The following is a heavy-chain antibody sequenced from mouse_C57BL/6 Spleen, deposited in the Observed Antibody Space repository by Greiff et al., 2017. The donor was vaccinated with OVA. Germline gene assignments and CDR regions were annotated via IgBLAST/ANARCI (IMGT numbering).Heavy chain of an antibody. CDR3: ARSPYYEYDGRPLLYYAMDD. CDR1: GYTFTSYW. V-gene: IGHV1-7*01. J-gene: IGHJ4*01. CDR2: INPSSGYT. D-gene: IGHD2-4*01. Sequence: QVQLQQSGAELAKPGASVKLSCKASGYTFTSYWMHWVKQRPGQGLEWIGYINPSSGYTKYNQKFKDKATLTADKSSSTAYMQLSSLTYEDSAVYYCARSPYYEYDGRPLLYYAMDDWGQGTSVTVSS.